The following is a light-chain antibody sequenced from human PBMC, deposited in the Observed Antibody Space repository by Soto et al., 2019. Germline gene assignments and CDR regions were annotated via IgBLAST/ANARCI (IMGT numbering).Light chain of an antibody. Sequence: EIVLTQSPGTLSLSPGERATLSCRASQSVSSSYLAWYQQKPGQAPRLLIYGASRRATGIPDRFSGSGSGTDFTLTISRLEPEDFAVYYCHQYAGSPWTFGQGTKVEI. CDR2: GAS. J-gene: IGKJ1*01. V-gene: IGKV3-20*01. CDR3: HQYAGSPWT. CDR1: QSVSSSY.